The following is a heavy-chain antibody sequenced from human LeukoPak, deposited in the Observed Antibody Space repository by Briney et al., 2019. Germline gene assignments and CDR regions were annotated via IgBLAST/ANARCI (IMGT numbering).Heavy chain of an antibody. V-gene: IGHV1-2*02. CDR3: ARASRIAAAGRTPSFFDY. CDR2: INPNSGGT. CDR1: GYTFTGYY. Sequence: ASVKVSCKASGYTFTGYYMHWVRQAPGQGLEWMGWINPNSGGTNYAQKFQGRVTMTRDTSISTAYMELSRLRSDDTAVYYCARASRIAAAGRTPSFFDYWGQGTLVTVSS. J-gene: IGHJ4*02. D-gene: IGHD6-13*01.